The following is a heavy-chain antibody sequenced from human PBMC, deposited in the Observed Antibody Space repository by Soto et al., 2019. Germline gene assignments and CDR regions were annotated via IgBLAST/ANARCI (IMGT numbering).Heavy chain of an antibody. V-gene: IGHV3-30*18. CDR2: ISYDVSNK. CDR3: AKDQRPQWDTAMPRDYYYGMDV. Sequence: PGGSLRLSCAASGFTFSSYGMHWARQAPGRGLEWVAVISYDVSNKYYADSVKGRFTISRDNSKNTLYLQMNSLRAEDTAVYYCAKDQRPQWDTAMPRDYYYGMDVWGQGTTVTVSS. J-gene: IGHJ6*02. CDR1: GFTFSSYG. D-gene: IGHD5-18*01.